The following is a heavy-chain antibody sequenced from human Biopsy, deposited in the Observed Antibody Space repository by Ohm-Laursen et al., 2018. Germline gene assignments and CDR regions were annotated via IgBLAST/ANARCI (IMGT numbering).Heavy chain of an antibody. CDR1: GGSIISYY. J-gene: IGHJ5*02. Sequence: GTLSLTCSVSGGSIISYYWTWIRQPPGKGLEWIGHVYNGGITNYNPSLKGRVTISKDTSKNQFSLQVNSVTAADTAVYYRARTPRDSFWSGSYKRGLWFDPWGQGTLVIVSS. CDR2: VYNGGIT. D-gene: IGHD3-3*01. CDR3: ARTPRDSFWSGSYKRGLWFDP. V-gene: IGHV4-59*01.